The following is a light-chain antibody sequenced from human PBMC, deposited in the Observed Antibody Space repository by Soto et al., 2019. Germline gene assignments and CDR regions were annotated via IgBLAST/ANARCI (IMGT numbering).Light chain of an antibody. J-gene: IGKJ1*01. CDR2: RAS. V-gene: IGKV3-15*01. CDR1: QNIDIN. CDR3: QQYNNWPQT. Sequence: EIVMTQSPATLSVSPGENATLSCRASQNIDINIVWYQQKPGQAPRLLVFRASSRATGVPARFSSSRSATEVTLTISSLQSEDFAVYYCQQYNNWPQTFGQGTKVDIK.